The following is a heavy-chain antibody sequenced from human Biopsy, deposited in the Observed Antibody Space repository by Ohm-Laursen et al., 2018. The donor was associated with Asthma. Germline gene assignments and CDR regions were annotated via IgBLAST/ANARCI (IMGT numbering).Heavy chain of an antibody. CDR2: VKGDGRRT. Sequence: SLRLSCAASGFTFDDYAMHWVRQAPGKGLEWVSRVKGDGRRTSYADSVKGRFTISRDNAKNTLYLQMNSLRVEDTAVYYCARDGVVPDAMYYHYYYGLDVWGQGTTVTVSS. D-gene: IGHD2-2*01. CDR1: GFTFDDYA. V-gene: IGHV3-74*01. J-gene: IGHJ6*02. CDR3: ARDGVVPDAMYYHYYYGLDV.